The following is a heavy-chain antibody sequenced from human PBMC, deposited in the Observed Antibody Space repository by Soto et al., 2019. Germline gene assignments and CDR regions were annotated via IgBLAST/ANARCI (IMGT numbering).Heavy chain of an antibody. CDR1: GGTFSSYA. Sequence: QVQLVQSGAEVKKPGSSVKVSCKASGGTFSSYAISWVRQAPGQGLEWMGGIIPIFGTANYAQKFQGRVTNTADEPTSTAYMELSSLRSENTAEYYCARDIGGDPDYDILAGYLNWFDPWGQGTLVTVSS. D-gene: IGHD3-9*01. CDR3: ARDIGGDPDYDILAGYLNWFDP. V-gene: IGHV1-69*01. J-gene: IGHJ5*02. CDR2: IIPIFGTA.